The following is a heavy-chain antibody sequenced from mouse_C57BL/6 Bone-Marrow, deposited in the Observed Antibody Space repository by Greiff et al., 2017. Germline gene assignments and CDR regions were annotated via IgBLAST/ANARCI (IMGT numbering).Heavy chain of an antibody. CDR3: ARRIYYGNYVMDY. D-gene: IGHD2-1*01. Sequence: VQLKESGPELVKPGASVKIPCKASGYTFTDYNMDWVKQSHGKSLEWIGDINPNNGGTIYNQKFKGKATLTGDKSSSTAYLELRSLTSEDTAVYYFARRIYYGNYVMDYWGQGTSVTVSS. CDR1: GYTFTDYN. V-gene: IGHV1-18*01. CDR2: INPNNGGT. J-gene: IGHJ4*01.